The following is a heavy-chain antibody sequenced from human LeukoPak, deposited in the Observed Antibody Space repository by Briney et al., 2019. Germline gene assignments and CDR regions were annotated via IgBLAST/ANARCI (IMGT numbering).Heavy chain of an antibody. CDR1: GFTFDDYA. CDR3: AKARWEPNFDY. D-gene: IGHD1-26*01. Sequence: GRSLTLSCAASGFTFDDYAMHWVRHAPGKGLEWVSGISWNSGSIGYADSVKGRFTISRDNAKNSLYLQMNSLTTEDTALYYCAKARWEPNFDYWGQGTLVTVSS. J-gene: IGHJ4*02. V-gene: IGHV3-9*01. CDR2: ISWNSGSI.